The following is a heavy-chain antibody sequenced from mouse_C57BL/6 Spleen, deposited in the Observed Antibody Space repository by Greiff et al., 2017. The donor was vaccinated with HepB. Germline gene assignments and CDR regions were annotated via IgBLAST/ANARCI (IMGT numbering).Heavy chain of an antibody. CDR1: GFTFSDYY. CDR2: ISNGGGST. CDR3: ASFITTVFDY. V-gene: IGHV5-12*01. D-gene: IGHD1-1*01. J-gene: IGHJ2*01. Sequence: EVHLVESGGGLVQPGGSLKLSCAASGFTFSDYYMYWVRQTPEKRLEWVAYISNGGGSTYYPDTVKGRFTISRDNAKTTLYLQMSRLKSDDTAMYYCASFITTVFDYWGQGTTLTVSS.